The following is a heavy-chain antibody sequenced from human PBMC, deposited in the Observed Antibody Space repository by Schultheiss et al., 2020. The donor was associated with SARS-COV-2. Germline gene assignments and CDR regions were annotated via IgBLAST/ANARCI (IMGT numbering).Heavy chain of an antibody. CDR2: IKQDGSEK. D-gene: IGHD1-26*01. Sequence: GESLKISCAASGFTFSSYWMSWVRQAPGKGLEWVANIKQDGSEKYYVDSVKGRFTISRDNAKNSLYLQMNSLRAEDTAVYYCARVSGGRWELPTNWFDPWGQGTLVTVSS. V-gene: IGHV3-7*01. CDR1: GFTFSSYW. CDR3: ARVSGGRWELPTNWFDP. J-gene: IGHJ5*02.